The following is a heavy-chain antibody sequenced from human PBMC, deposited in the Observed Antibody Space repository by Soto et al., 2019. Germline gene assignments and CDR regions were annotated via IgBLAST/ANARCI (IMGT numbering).Heavy chain of an antibody. CDR2: ISGSGGST. CDR1: GFTFSSYA. J-gene: IGHJ4*02. V-gene: IGHV3-23*01. Sequence: GGSLRLSCAASGFTFSSYAMSWVHQAPGKGLEWVSAISGSGGSTYYADSVKGRFTISRDNSKNTLYLQMNSLRAEDTAVYYCAKGFEYSSSLHMVYWGQGTLVTVSS. CDR3: AKGFEYSSSLHMVY. D-gene: IGHD6-6*01.